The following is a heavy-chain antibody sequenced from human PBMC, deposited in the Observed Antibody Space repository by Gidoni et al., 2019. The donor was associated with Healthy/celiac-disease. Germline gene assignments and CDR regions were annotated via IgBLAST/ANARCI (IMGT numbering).Heavy chain of an antibody. CDR3: AKADETDGYNDY. D-gene: IGHD5-12*01. J-gene: IGHJ4*02. V-gene: IGHV3-9*01. CDR1: GFTFDDYA. Sequence: EVQLVESGGGLVQPGRSLRLSCAASGFTFDDYAMHWVRQAPGKGLGWVSGISWNSGSIGYADSVKGRFTISRDNAKNSLYLQMNSLRAEDTALYYCAKADETDGYNDYWGQGTLVTVSS. CDR2: ISWNSGSI.